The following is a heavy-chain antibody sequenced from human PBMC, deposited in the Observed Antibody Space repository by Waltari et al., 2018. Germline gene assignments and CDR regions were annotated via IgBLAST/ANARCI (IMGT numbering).Heavy chain of an antibody. CDR1: GYTFTSYD. J-gene: IGHJ3*02. Sequence: QVQLVQSGAEVKKPGASVKVSCKASGYTFTSYDINWVRQATGQGLEWRVWINPNSGNTGYAQKFQGRVTITRNTSISTAYMELSSLRSEDTAVYYCATRIAAAGAFDIWGQGTMVTVSS. CDR3: ATRIAAAGAFDI. V-gene: IGHV1-8*03. D-gene: IGHD6-13*01. CDR2: INPNSGNT.